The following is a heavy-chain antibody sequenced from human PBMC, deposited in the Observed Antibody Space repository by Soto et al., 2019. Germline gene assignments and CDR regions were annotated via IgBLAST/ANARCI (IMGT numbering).Heavy chain of an antibody. V-gene: IGHV3-30*18. CDR1: GFTFSTYG. Sequence: GGSLRLSSAASGFTFSTYGMHWVRQAPGKGLEWVAVVSYDQKNKFYADSVKGRFTISRDNSKNTLYLQMNSLRAEDTALYYCAKDQMEVGATAFDYWGQGTLVTVSS. J-gene: IGHJ4*02. CDR3: AKDQMEVGATAFDY. D-gene: IGHD1-26*01. CDR2: VSYDQKNK.